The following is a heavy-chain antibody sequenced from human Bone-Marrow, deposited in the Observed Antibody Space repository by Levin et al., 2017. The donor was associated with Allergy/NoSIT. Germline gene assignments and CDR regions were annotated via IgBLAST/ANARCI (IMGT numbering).Heavy chain of an antibody. Sequence: KSSGPTLVKATQTLTLTCTLSGFSLTKDTVGVGWIRQPPGEALEWLALIYGDDDKHYSPTLKNRLTITKDTPKNQVVLTMTDMDPVDTATYYCAHSRVDVWGQGTTVTVSS. CDR1: GFSLTKDTVG. CDR2: IYGDDDK. D-gene: IGHD6-6*01. CDR3: AHSRVDV. J-gene: IGHJ6*02. V-gene: IGHV2-5*02.